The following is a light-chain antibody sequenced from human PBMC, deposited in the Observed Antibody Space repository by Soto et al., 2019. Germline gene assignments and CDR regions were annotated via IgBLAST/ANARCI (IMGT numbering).Light chain of an antibody. CDR3: LQDYSYPRT. CDR1: QGIRDD. V-gene: IGKV1-6*01. CDR2: TAS. Sequence: AIQMTQSLFSLSASVGDRVTITCRASQGIRDDLSWYQQKAGKAPKLLIFTASKLNSGVPSRFSGSFSGTNFSLTISDLQPEDCATYYCLQDYSYPRTFGQGTKVEI. J-gene: IGKJ1*01.